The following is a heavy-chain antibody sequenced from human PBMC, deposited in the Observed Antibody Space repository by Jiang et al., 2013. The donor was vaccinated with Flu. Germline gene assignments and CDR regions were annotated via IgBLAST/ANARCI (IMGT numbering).Heavy chain of an antibody. CDR2: ISAYNGNT. Sequence: SGAEVKKPGASVKVSCKASGYTFTSYGISWVRQAPGQGLEWMGWISAYNGNTNYAQKLQGRVTMTTDTSTSTAYMELRSLRSDDTAVYYCARFEDYYDSSGYSFDYWGQGTLVTVSS. V-gene: IGHV1-18*01. CDR3: ARFEDYYDSSGYSFDY. J-gene: IGHJ4*02. D-gene: IGHD3-22*01. CDR1: GYTFTSYG.